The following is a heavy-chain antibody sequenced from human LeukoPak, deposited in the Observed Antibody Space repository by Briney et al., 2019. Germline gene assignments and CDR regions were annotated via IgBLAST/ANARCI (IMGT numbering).Heavy chain of an antibody. CDR2: MNPNSGNT. Sequence: GASVKVSCKASGYTFTSYDINWVRQATGQGLEWMGWMNPNSGNTGYAQKFQGRVTMTRNTSISTAYMELSSLRSEDTVVYYCARGERIVATILPWFDPWGQGTLVTVSS. J-gene: IGHJ5*02. CDR1: GYTFTSYD. V-gene: IGHV1-8*01. D-gene: IGHD5-12*01. CDR3: ARGERIVATILPWFDP.